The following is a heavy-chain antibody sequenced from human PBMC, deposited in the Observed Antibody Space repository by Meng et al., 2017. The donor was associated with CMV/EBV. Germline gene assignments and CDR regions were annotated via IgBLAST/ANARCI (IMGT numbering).Heavy chain of an antibody. V-gene: IGHV1-69*02. J-gene: IGHJ6*02. CDR2: IIPILGIA. CDR3: ARASGLWSGYYAVGYYCYGMDV. CDR1: GGTFSSYT. D-gene: IGHD3-3*01. Sequence: SVKVSCKASGGTFSSYTISWVRQAPGQGLEWMGRIIPILGIANYAQKFQGRVTITADKSTSTAYMELSSLRSEDTAVYYCARASGLWSGYYAVGYYCYGMDVWGQGTTVTVSS.